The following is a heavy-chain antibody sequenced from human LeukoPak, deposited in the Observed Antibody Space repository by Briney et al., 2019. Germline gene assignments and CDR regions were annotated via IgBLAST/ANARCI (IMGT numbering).Heavy chain of an antibody. J-gene: IGHJ6*03. Sequence: PSETLSLTCTVSGDSIGSYYWSWIRQSPGKGLEWIGYIFYSGSTNYNPSFKSRVTISVDTSKNQFSLKLSSVTAADTAVYYCARRTYHCSGGSCYSRSYYYYYYYMDVWGKGTTVTISS. CDR1: GDSIGSYY. D-gene: IGHD2-15*01. CDR3: ARRTYHCSGGSCYSRSYYYYYYYMDV. CDR2: IFYSGST. V-gene: IGHV4-59*12.